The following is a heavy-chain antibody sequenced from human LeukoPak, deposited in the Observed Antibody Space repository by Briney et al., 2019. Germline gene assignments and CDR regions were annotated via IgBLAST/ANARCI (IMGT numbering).Heavy chain of an antibody. CDR1: GGSISSYY. D-gene: IGHD1-26*01. CDR2: IYSSGST. J-gene: IGHJ4*02. CDR3: ATRRSGSHPYY. V-gene: IGHV4-59*08. Sequence: SETLSLTCTVSGGSISSYYWSWIRQPPGKGLEWIGYIYSSGSTNYNPSLKSRVTMSVDTSKNQFSLKLSSVTATDTAVYYCATRRSGSHPYYWGQGTLVTVSS.